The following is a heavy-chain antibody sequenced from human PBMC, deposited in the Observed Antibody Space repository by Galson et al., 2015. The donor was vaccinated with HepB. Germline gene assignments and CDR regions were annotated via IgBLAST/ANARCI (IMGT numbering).Heavy chain of an antibody. CDR1: GFTFSNYG. Sequence: SLRLSCAASGFTFSNYGMSWVRQAPGKGLECVAAIRRAGDTPDYAESVKGRFTVSRDSSKSTLYLQMNGPRAEDTARYYCVRGTTAPDYWAQGTLVTVSS. CDR2: IRRAGDTP. CDR3: VRGTTAPDY. V-gene: IGHV3-23*01. J-gene: IGHJ4*02. D-gene: IGHD2/OR15-2a*01.